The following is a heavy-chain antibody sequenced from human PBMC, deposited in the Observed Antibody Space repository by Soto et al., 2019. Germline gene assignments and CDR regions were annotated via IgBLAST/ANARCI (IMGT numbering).Heavy chain of an antibody. CDR3: ATQATTRHPPSDNDF. CDR2: ISHIGGST. D-gene: IGHD1-1*01. CDR1: GFTFSNYG. V-gene: IGHV3-23*01. J-gene: IGHJ4*02. Sequence: GGSLRLSCAVSGFTFSNYGMNWVRQAPGKGLEWVSGISHIGGSTYYADSVKGRFTISRDDSKNTLSLQMNSLRAEDTAIYYCATQATTRHPPSDNDFWGQGALVTVSS.